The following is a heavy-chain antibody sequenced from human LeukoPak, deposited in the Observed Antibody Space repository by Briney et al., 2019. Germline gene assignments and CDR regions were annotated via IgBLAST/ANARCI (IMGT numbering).Heavy chain of an antibody. D-gene: IGHD3-3*01. CDR1: GFTFSSYA. Sequence: GGSLRLSCAASGFTFSSYAMSWVRQAPGKGLEWVSAISGSGGSTYYADSVKGRFTISRDNSKNTLYLQMNSLRAEDTAVYYCAKEGYYDFWSGYYILYYFDYWGQGTLVTVSS. J-gene: IGHJ4*02. CDR2: ISGSGGST. CDR3: AKEGYYDFWSGYYILYYFDY. V-gene: IGHV3-23*01.